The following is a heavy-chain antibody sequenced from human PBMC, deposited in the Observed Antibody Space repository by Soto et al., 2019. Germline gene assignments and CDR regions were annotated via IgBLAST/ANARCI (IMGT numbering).Heavy chain of an antibody. CDR3: ARDASGGHYYYYYGMDV. CDR1: GGSISSYY. CDR2: IYYSGST. Sequence: SETLSLTCTVSGGSISSYYWSWIRQPPGKGLEWIGYIYYSGSTNYNPSLKSRVTISVDTSKNQFSLKLSSVTAADTAVYYCARDASGGHYYYYYGMDVWGKGTTDTVSS. V-gene: IGHV4-59*01. J-gene: IGHJ6*04. D-gene: IGHD2-15*01.